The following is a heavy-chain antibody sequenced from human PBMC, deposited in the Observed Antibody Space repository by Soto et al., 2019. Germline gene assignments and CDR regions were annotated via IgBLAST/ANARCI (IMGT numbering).Heavy chain of an antibody. CDR1: GGSFSGDY. V-gene: IGHV4-34*01. D-gene: IGHD2-2*01. Sequence: QVQLQQWGAGLLKPSETLSLTGAVYGGSFSGDYWRWSRQPPGKGLDWIGEFSNIGSTNYNPTLKSRFTISVDTSKNQFSLRLGSVTAADTAVYYCARGKRGYSVVVPAAIKRHSWFDPWGQGTLVTVSS. CDR3: ARGKRGYSVVVPAAIKRHSWFDP. CDR2: FSNIGST. J-gene: IGHJ5*02.